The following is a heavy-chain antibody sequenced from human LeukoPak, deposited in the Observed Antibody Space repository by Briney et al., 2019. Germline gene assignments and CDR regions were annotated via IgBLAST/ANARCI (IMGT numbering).Heavy chain of an antibody. CDR1: GFSLNTAGMC. D-gene: IGHD4-17*01. Sequence: SGPALVKPTQTLTLTCTFSGFSLNTAGMCVGWIRQPPGKALEWLARIDWDDDEFYSTSLKTRLTISKDTSNNQVALTVTNVDPVDTATYFCARIRWTTVTTRRYYMDVWGEGTPVTVSS. CDR2: IDWDDDE. V-gene: IGHV2-70*17. J-gene: IGHJ6*03. CDR3: ARIRWTTVTTRRYYMDV.